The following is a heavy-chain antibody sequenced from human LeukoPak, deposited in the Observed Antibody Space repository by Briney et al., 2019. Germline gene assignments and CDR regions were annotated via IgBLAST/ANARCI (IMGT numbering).Heavy chain of an antibody. D-gene: IGHD3-9*01. CDR2: ISSSGSTI. CDR1: GFTFSSYE. J-gene: IGHJ4*02. CDR3: AKTGYLHFDY. Sequence: GGSLRLSCAASGFTFSSYEMNWVRQAPGKGLEWVSYISSSGSTIYYADSVKGRFTISRDNAKNSLYLQMNSLRAEDTAIYYCAKTGYLHFDYWGQATLVTVSS. V-gene: IGHV3-48*03.